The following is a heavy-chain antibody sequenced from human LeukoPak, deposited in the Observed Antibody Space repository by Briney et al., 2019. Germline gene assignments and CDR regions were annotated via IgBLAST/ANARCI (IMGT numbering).Heavy chain of an antibody. V-gene: IGHV4-4*02. CDR1: GTSISLSNW. D-gene: IGHD3-10*01. CDR2: IYHSGTT. Sequence: NPSETLSLTCAVSGTSISLSNWWTWVRQPPGKGLKWIGEIYHSGTTNYNPSLKSRVTISLDKSRNQFSLNLNSVSAADTAVYYCARSYFGSGTFNGFDYWGQGTLVTVSS. J-gene: IGHJ4*02. CDR3: ARSYFGSGTFNGFDY.